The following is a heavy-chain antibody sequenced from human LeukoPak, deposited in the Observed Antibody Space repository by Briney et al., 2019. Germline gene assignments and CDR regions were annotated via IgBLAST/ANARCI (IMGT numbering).Heavy chain of an antibody. Sequence: SETLSLTCAVYGGSFSGYYWSWLCQPPGKGLEWIGEINHSGSTNYNPSLKSRVPISVDTSKNQFSLKLSSVTAADTAVYYCARGQVYYYGMDVWGKGTTVTVSS. V-gene: IGHV4-34*01. J-gene: IGHJ6*04. CDR1: GGSFSGYY. CDR3: ARGQVYYYGMDV. CDR2: INHSGST.